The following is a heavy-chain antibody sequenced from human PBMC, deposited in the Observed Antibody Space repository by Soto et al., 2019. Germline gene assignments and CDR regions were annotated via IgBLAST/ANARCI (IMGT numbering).Heavy chain of an antibody. D-gene: IGHD3-10*01. CDR1: GGSISSYH. V-gene: IGHV4-59*01. CDR2: IYYSGST. CDR3: ARARYYYGSGSYYYGMDV. Sequence: SETLCLTCTVSGGSISSYHWSWIRQPPGKGLEWIGYIYYSGSTNYNPSLKSRVTISVDTSKNQFSLKLSSVTAADTAVYYCARARYYYGSGSYYYGMDVWGQGTTVTVSS. J-gene: IGHJ6*02.